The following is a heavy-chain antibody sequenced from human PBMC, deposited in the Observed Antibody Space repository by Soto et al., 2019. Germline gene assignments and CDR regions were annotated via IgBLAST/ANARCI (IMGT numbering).Heavy chain of an antibody. CDR3: ARVRQDYEGDYGMDV. V-gene: IGHV4-61*03. CDR2: ISYTGRT. D-gene: IGHD3-16*01. J-gene: IGHJ6*02. Sequence: SETLSLTCIVSGDSVTSGSYYWTWLRQPPGKGLEWIGYISYTGRTKYNPSLQSRVTISVDTSKNDFSLNLSSVTAADTAVYYCARVRQDYEGDYGMDVWGQGTTVTVSS. CDR1: GDSVTSGSYY.